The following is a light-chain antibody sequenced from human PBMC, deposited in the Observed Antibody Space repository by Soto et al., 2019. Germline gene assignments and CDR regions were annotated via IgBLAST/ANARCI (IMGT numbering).Light chain of an antibody. J-gene: IGLJ1*01. Sequence: QSVLTQPPSVSGAPGQRVTFSCTGSSSNIGAGYDVHWYQQLPGTAPKLLIYGNNNRPAGIPDRFSGSKSGTSATLAITGLQAEDEADYYCQSYDRTVSGYVFGTGTKVTVL. CDR3: QSYDRTVSGYV. CDR2: GNN. CDR1: SSNIGAGYD. V-gene: IGLV1-40*01.